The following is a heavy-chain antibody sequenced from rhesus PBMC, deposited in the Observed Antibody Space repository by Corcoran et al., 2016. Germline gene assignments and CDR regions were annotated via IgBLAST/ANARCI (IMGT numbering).Heavy chain of an antibody. V-gene: IGHV2-1*01. J-gene: IGHJ4*01. CDR1: GFSISTSGMG. CDR2: IYWDDDK. Sequence: QVTLKESGPALVKPTQTLTLTCTFSGFSISTSGMGVGWIRQLSRKTLEWLAHIYWDDDKRYGTSLESRLTISKDTSKNQVVLTMTKMDPVDTATYYCVRRSDSGKFDYWGQGVLVTVSS. CDR3: VRRSDSGKFDY. D-gene: IGHD4-35*01.